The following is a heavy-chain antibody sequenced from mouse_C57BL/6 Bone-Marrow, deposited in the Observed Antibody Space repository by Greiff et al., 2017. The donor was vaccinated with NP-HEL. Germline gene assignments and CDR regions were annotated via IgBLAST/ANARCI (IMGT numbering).Heavy chain of an antibody. CDR2: IDPEDGGT. V-gene: IGHV14-2*01. J-gene: IGHJ4*01. CDR1: GFNITSYY. D-gene: IGHD2-4*01. CDR3: ARYDYEKDAMDY. Sequence: VQLQQSGAELVKPGASVKLSCTASGFNITSYYMTWVKQRTEQGLEWIGRIDPEDGGTKYAPKFQGKATITADTSSNTAYLQLSSLTSEDTAVYYCARYDYEKDAMDYWGQGTSVTVSS.